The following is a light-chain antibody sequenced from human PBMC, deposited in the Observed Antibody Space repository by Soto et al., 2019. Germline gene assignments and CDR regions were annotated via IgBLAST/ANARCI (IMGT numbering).Light chain of an antibody. CDR3: QSYDSSLSAVV. CDR2: QNN. V-gene: IGLV1-40*01. CDR1: SSNIGPGYD. Sequence: QSVLTQPPSESGAPGQRVSISCTGSSSNIGPGYDVHWYEHLPGTAPKLLIYQNNNRPSGVPDRFSGSKSGTSASLAITGLQAEDEADYYCQSYDSSLSAVVFGGGTKVTVL. J-gene: IGLJ2*01.